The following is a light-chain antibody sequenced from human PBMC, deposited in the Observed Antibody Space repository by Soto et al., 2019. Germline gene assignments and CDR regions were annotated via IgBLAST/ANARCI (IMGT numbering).Light chain of an antibody. Sequence: DIQMTQSPSTLSASVGDRVTITCRASQSISSWLAWYQQKPGKAPELLIYDASSLNRGVPSRFSGGGSGTDFTLTISRLQPDDFATYYCQEYDTSFTWTFGQGTRVELK. CDR3: QEYDTSFTWT. CDR1: QSISSW. V-gene: IGKV1-5*01. CDR2: DAS. J-gene: IGKJ1*01.